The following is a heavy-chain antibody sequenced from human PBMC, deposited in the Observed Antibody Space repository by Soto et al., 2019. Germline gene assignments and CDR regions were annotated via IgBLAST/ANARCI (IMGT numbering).Heavy chain of an antibody. CDR2: ISSSGSTT. CDR1: GFTFSDYF. J-gene: IGHJ4*02. CDR3: AREFKGDIVVVAAARGSYYGY. V-gene: IGHV3-11*01. D-gene: IGHD2-15*01. Sequence: QVQLVESGGGLVKPGGSLRLSCAASGFTFSDYFMSWIRQAPGKGLEWVSYISSSGSTTYYADSVRGRFTISRDNAKNSLFLQMNRLRAEDTAVYYCAREFKGDIVVVAAARGSYYGYWGQGTLVTVSS.